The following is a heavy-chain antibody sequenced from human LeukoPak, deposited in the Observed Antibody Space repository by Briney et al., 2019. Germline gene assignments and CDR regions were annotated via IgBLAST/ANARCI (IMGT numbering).Heavy chain of an antibody. CDR2: ISGSGETT. V-gene: IGHV3-23*01. J-gene: IGHJ4*02. D-gene: IGHD2-2*01. CDR1: GFTFSSYA. Sequence: PGGSLRLSCAASGFTFSSYAMSWVRQAPGKGLEWVSTISGSGETTYYADSVKGRFTISRDKTKNTLYLQMNSLRDEDTAIYYCAQAPSVPAASEWGQGTLVTVSS. CDR3: AQAPSVPAASE.